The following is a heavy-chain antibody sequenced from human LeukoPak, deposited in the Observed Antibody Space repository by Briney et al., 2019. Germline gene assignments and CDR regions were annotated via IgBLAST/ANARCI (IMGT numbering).Heavy chain of an antibody. Sequence: GGSLRLSCAASGFTFSSYGMHWVRQAPGKGLEWVAVMWYDGSNKYYADSVKGRFTISRDNSKNTLYLQMNSLRAEDTAVYYCARAADYGDYVYGMDVWGQGTTVTVSS. J-gene: IGHJ6*02. CDR2: MWYDGSNK. CDR1: GFTFSSYG. V-gene: IGHV3-33*01. D-gene: IGHD4-17*01. CDR3: ARAADYGDYVYGMDV.